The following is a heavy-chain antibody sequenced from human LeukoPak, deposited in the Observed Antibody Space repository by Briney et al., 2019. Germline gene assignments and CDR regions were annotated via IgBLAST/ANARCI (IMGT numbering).Heavy chain of an antibody. V-gene: IGHV3-30*02. J-gene: IGHJ5*02. CDR3: AKDSGVTIFQPTRVAATTWFDP. D-gene: IGHD2-15*01. CDR1: GFTFSSYG. Sequence: GGSLRLSCAASGFTFSSYGMHWVRQAPGKGLEWVAFIRYDGSNKYYADSVKGRFTISRDNSKNTLYLQMNSLRAEDTAVYYCAKDSGVTIFQPTRVAATTWFDPWGQGTLVTVSS. CDR2: IRYDGSNK.